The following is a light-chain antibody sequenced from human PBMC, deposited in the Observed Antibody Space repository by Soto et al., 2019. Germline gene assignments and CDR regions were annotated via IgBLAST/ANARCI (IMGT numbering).Light chain of an antibody. Sequence: QSVLTQPPSVSGAPGQMVTISCAGSSSNIGAGYDVHWYQLLPGTAPKLLIFGLSNRPSGVPDRFSGSKSGDSASLAITGLQAEDEADYYCQSYDRRFSGSVVFGGGTKLTVL. V-gene: IGLV1-40*01. CDR2: GLS. CDR1: SSNIGAGYD. CDR3: QSYDRRFSGSVV. J-gene: IGLJ2*01.